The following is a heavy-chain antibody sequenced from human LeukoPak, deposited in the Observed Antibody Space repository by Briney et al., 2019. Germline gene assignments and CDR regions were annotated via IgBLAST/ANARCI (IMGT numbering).Heavy chain of an antibody. Sequence: GGSLRLSCAASGFTLSSYSMNWVRQAPGKGLEWVSFITSSSTTIYYADSVKGRFTISRDNAKNSLYLQMNSLRAEDTAVYYCAREPRGYAFDIWGQGTMVTVSS. CDR1: GFTLSSYS. J-gene: IGHJ3*02. V-gene: IGHV3-48*01. CDR3: AREPRGYAFDI. CDR2: ITSSSTTI.